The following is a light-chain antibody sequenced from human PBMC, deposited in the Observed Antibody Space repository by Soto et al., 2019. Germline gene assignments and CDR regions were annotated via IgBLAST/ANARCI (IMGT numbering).Light chain of an antibody. CDR3: QQSFNSPYT. Sequence: DIQMTQSPSSLSESVGDTVTITCRASQSIDRYLNWYQQKPGKAPKLLIYAASILESGVPSRFSGIGSGTDFALTISSLQPEDFVIYYCQQSFNSPYTFGQGTKVEIK. CDR1: QSIDRY. V-gene: IGKV1-39*01. CDR2: AAS. J-gene: IGKJ2*01.